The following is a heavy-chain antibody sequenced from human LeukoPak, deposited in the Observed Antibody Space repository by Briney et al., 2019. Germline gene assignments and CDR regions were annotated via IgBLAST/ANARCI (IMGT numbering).Heavy chain of an antibody. CDR2: FDPEDGET. V-gene: IGHV1-24*01. D-gene: IGHD5-24*01. J-gene: IGHJ3*02. Sequence: GASVKVSCKVSGYTLTELSMHWVRQAPGKGLEWMGGFDPEDGETIYAQKFQGRVTMTEDTSTDTAYMELSSLRSEDTAVYYCATEPPVEMATFRSDAFDIWGQGTMVTVSS. CDR1: GYTLTELS. CDR3: ATEPPVEMATFRSDAFDI.